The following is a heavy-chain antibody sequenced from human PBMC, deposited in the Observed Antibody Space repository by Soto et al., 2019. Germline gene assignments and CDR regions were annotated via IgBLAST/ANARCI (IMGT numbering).Heavy chain of an antibody. D-gene: IGHD3-16*01. J-gene: IGHJ6*02. V-gene: IGHV3-48*02. CDR1: GFTFSSYS. CDR2: ISSSSSTI. CDR3: ARLEELPPYYYYGMDV. Sequence: PGGSLRLSCAASGFTFSSYSMNWVRQAPGKGLEWVSYISSSSSTIYYADSVKGRFTISRDNAKNSLYLQMNSLRDEDTAVYYCARLEELPPYYYYGMDVWGQGTTVTVSS.